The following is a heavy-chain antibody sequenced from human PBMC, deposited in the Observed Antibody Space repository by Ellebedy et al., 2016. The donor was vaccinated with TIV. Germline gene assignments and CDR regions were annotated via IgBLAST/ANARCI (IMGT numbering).Heavy chain of an antibody. J-gene: IGHJ4*02. CDR1: GYSFTGYY. Sequence: AASVKVSCKASGYSFTGYYMHWVRQAPGQGLEWMGIISPSGGTTTYAQKFQGRVTMTRDTSTSTVYMELSSLRSEDTAVYYCAGGYSSGWTDYWGQGTLVTVSS. CDR3: AGGYSSGWTDY. V-gene: IGHV1-46*01. D-gene: IGHD6-19*01. CDR2: ISPSGGTT.